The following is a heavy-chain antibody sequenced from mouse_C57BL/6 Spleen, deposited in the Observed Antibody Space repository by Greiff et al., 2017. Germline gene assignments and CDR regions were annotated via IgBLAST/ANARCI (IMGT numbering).Heavy chain of an antibody. CDR3: VREDYYYGSYWYFDV. J-gene: IGHJ1*03. CDR2: IRSKSSNYAT. D-gene: IGHD1-1*01. Sequence: EVQVVESGGGLVQPKGSLKLSCAASGFTFNTYAMHWVRQAPGKGLEWVARIRSKSSNYATYYADSVKDRFTISRDDSQSMLYLQMNNLKTEDTAMYYCVREDYYYGSYWYFDVWGTGTTVTVSS. V-gene: IGHV10-3*01. CDR1: GFTFNTYA.